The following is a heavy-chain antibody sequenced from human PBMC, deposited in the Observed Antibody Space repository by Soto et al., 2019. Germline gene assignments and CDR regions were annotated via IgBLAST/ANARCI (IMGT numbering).Heavy chain of an antibody. J-gene: IGHJ4*02. CDR1: GGTFSSYT. CDR3: ARDVETLQHAY. Sequence: QVQLVQSGAEVKKPGSSVKVSCKASGGTFSSYTISWVRQAPGQGLEWMGRIIPILGIANYAQKFQGRVTLTADKSTSTAYMQLSSLRSEDKAVYYCARDVETLQHAYWGKGTLVTVYS. D-gene: IGHD5-18*01. V-gene: IGHV1-69*08. CDR2: IIPILGIA.